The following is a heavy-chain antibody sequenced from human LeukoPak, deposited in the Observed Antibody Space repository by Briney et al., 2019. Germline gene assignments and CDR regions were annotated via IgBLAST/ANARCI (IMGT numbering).Heavy chain of an antibody. J-gene: IGHJ4*02. CDR1: GGSFSSYY. D-gene: IGHD3-9*01. Sequence: SETLSLTCTVSGGSFSSYYWSWIRQPPGKGLEWIGYIYYSGSTDYNPSLKSRVTISVETSKNQFSLNLSSVTAADTAVYYCARIATGTIRTTFDYWGQGTLVTVSS. V-gene: IGHV4-59*12. CDR3: ARIATGTIRTTFDY. CDR2: IYYSGST.